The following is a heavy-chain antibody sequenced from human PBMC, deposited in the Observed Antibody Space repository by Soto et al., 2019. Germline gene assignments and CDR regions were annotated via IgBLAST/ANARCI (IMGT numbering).Heavy chain of an antibody. CDR3: AGSIAVAGTAWFDP. D-gene: IGHD6-19*01. CDR1: GGSISSYY. J-gene: IGHJ5*02. Sequence: SETLSLTCTVSGGSISSYYWSWIRQPPGKGLEWIGYIYYSGSTNYNPSLKSRVTISVDTSKNQFSLKLSSVTAADTAVYYCAGSIAVAGTAWFDPWGQGTLVTVSS. CDR2: IYYSGST. V-gene: IGHV4-59*01.